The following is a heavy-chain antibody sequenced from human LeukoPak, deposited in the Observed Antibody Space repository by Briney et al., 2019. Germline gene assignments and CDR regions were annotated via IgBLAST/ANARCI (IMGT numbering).Heavy chain of an antibody. Sequence: PGGSLRLSCAASGFTFSNCAMHWVRQAPGKGLEWVAFIRYDGNNKNYADSVKGRFTISRDNSKDTLYLQMNSLRPDDTAVYYCTKGDGYGANTRLPKYNWFDPWGQGTLVTVSS. CDR1: GFTFSNCA. CDR2: IRYDGNNK. J-gene: IGHJ5*02. CDR3: TKGDGYGANTRLPKYNWFDP. V-gene: IGHV3-30*02. D-gene: IGHD4-23*01.